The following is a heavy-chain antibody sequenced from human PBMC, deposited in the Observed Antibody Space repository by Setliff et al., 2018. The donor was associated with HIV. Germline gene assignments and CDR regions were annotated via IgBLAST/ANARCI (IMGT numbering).Heavy chain of an antibody. CDR3: AREGPYYYDSSGYYFDY. CDR2: IYYSGST. V-gene: IGHV4-30-4*08. D-gene: IGHD3-22*01. Sequence: PSETLSLTCTVSGGSISSGDSYWSWIRQPPGKGLEWIGYIYYSGSTYYNPSLKSRVTISVDTSKNQFSLKLSSVTAADTAVYYCAREGPYYYDSSGYYFDYWGQGTLVTVSS. CDR1: GGSISSGDSY. J-gene: IGHJ4*02.